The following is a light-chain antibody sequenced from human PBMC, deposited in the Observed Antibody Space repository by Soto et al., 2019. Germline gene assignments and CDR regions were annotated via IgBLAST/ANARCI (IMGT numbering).Light chain of an antibody. J-gene: IGKJ5*01. CDR1: QSLVHSDVIAY. CDR2: KVS. V-gene: IGKV2-30*02. CDR3: THWTLLPIS. Sequence: GVMSHCKNALPFSLGHRASISYRANQSLVHSDVIAYFSWFQQRPGRSPRRLIYKVSNRDSGVPARFSGSGSGTDFALKINSFQAEDFVVYYCTHWTLLPISFGQGTRPEIK.